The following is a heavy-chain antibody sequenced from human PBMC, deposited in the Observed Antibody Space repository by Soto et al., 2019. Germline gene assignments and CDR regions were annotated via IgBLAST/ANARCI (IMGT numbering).Heavy chain of an antibody. D-gene: IGHD5-12*01. V-gene: IGHV3-30-3*01. Sequence: QVQLVESGGGVVQPGTSLRLSCAVSGFTFRSYATHWVRQAPGGGLEWVALISYDGNNNYYADSVKGRFTISRDTFKNTLFLQMNSLRRKDTAMYYCARGIGDGYNLDYWGQGTLVTVSS. CDR3: ARGIGDGYNLDY. J-gene: IGHJ4*02. CDR2: ISYDGNNN. CDR1: GFTFRSYA.